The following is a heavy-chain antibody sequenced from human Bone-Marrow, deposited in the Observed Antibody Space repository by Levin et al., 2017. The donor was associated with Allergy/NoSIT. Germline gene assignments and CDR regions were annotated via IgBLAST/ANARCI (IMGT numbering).Heavy chain of an antibody. CDR3: ARFNGYDFDY. J-gene: IGHJ4*02. V-gene: IGHV4-31*03. CDR1: GGSISGGGYY. CDR2: IYYSGNT. D-gene: IGHD5-12*01. Sequence: LRLSCTVSGGSISGGGYYWSWIRQHPGKGLEWIGYIYYSGNTYYNPSLKSRVIISVVTSKNQRSLKLTSVTVADTAVYYCARFNGYDFDYWGQGTLVTVSS.